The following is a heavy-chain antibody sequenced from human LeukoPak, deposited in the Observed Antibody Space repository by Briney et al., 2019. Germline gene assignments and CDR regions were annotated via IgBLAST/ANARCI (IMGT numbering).Heavy chain of an antibody. V-gene: IGHV3-30*18. CDR1: GFTFTSYG. D-gene: IGHD6-19*01. Sequence: PGVSLRLSCAASGFTFTSYGMHWVRPSPGKGLEWVALITYDGYYKYYSDSVKGRFTISSDTSKNTLYLQLNSLRGEDTAMYYCAKGPNSGWYYFDHWGQGTLVTVSS. CDR3: AKGPNSGWYYFDH. CDR2: ITYDGYYK. J-gene: IGHJ4*02.